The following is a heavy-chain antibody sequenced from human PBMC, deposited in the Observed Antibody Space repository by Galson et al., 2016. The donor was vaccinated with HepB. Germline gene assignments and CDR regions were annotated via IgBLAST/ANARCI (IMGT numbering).Heavy chain of an antibody. CDR2: ISYDGSNK. CDR3: AREGPAAGLFFRRRSSGRRLDY. CDR1: GFTFTSYA. Sequence: SLRLSCAASGFTFTSYAMHWVRQAPGKGLEWVAVISYDGSNKYYADSVKGRFTISRDNSKNTLYLQMNSLRAVDTAVYYCAREGPAAGLFFRRRSSGRRLDYWGQGTLVTVSS. J-gene: IGHJ4*02. D-gene: IGHD6-13*01. V-gene: IGHV3-30-3*01.